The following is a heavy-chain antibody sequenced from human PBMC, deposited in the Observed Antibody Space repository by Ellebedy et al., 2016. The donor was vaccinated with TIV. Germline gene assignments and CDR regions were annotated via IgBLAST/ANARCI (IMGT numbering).Heavy chain of an antibody. J-gene: IGHJ6*02. Sequence: SETLSLTXTVSGDSISSGSYYWSWIRQPAGKGLEWIGRILSSGSTSYNPSVQSRVTMSLDTSKNQFSLKLSSVTAADTAVYYCARRRRVEAGTVRKKRGAHYKYGMDIWGQGTTVTVSS. CDR2: ILSSGST. V-gene: IGHV4-61*02. CDR3: ARRRRVEAGTVRKKRGAHYKYGMDI. CDR1: GDSISSGSYY. D-gene: IGHD1/OR15-1a*01.